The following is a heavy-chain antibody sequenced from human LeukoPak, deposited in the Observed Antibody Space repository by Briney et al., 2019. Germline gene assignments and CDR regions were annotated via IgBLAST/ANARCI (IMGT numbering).Heavy chain of an antibody. D-gene: IGHD2-2*01. CDR1: RFTYSSYR. CDR2: ISIISNYI. V-gene: IGHV3-21*01. Sequence: GGSLRHSYSPSRFTYSSYRMNGLRPAPGKEREWVSSISIISNYIYLADSAQDRITISSENAKKSLHLQIISLKPQDTAGVYCAPKYQLLTPYDYWGQGTLVTVSS. CDR3: APKYQLLTPYDY. J-gene: IGHJ4*02.